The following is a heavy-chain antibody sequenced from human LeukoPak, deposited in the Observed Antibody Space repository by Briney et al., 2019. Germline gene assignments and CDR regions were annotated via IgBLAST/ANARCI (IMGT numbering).Heavy chain of an antibody. CDR2: IYSGGST. D-gene: IGHD3-3*01. V-gene: IGHV3-53*01. Sequence: GGSLRLSCAASGFTVSSNYMSWVRQAPGKGLEWVSVIYSGGSTYYADSVKGRFTISRDNSKNTLYLQMNSLRAEDTAVYYCARDNYDFWSGNNNWFDPWGQGTLVTVSS. CDR3: ARDNYDFWSGNNNWFDP. CDR1: GFTVSSNY. J-gene: IGHJ5*02.